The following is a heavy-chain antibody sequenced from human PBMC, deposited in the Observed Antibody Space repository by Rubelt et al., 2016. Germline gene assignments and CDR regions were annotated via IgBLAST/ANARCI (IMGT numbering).Heavy chain of an antibody. J-gene: IGHJ4*02. Sequence: QVQLVESGGGVVQPGRSLRLSCSASGFSFSSSGMHWVRQAPGKGLEWVAVIWSDGSNKYYADSVKGRFIISRDNSKNTLYLQMNSLRAEDTAVYYSARDLGSSPFDYWGQGTLVTVS. CDR3: ARDLGSSPFDY. D-gene: IGHD3-16*01. CDR1: GFSFSSSG. CDR2: IWSDGSNK. V-gene: IGHV3-33*01.